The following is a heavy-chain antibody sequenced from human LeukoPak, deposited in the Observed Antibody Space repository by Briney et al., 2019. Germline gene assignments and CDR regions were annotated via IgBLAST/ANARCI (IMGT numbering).Heavy chain of an antibody. J-gene: IGHJ3*01. D-gene: IGHD6-6*01. Sequence: GGSLRLSCAVSGFTFSGFWMSWSRQAPGKGLEWVASINSDGSEGYYADVVKGRFTISRDNAKNSLYLQINSLRAEDTAVYYCARSSYSSSSNVWGQGTMVTVSS. CDR3: ARSSYSSSSNV. CDR2: INSDGSEG. V-gene: IGHV3-7*03. CDR1: GFTFSGFW.